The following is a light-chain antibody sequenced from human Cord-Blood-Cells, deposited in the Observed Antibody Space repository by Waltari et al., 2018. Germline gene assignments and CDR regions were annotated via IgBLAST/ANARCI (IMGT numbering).Light chain of an antibody. CDR1: QDISNY. V-gene: IGKV1-33*01. J-gene: IGKJ2*01. Sequence: DIQMTQSPSSLSASVGDRVTITCQASQDISNYLNWDQQKPGKGPKLLFYGASNLETGVPSRFSGSGSGTDFSFSISSLQPEDIATYYCQQYDNPPLYTFSQGTKLEIK. CDR3: QQYDNPPLYT. CDR2: GAS.